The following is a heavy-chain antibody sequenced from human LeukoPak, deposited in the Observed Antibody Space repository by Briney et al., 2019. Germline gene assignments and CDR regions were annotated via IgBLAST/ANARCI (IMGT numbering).Heavy chain of an antibody. J-gene: IGHJ4*02. Sequence: GGSLRLSCAASGFTFSDYYMSWIRQAPGQGLEWVAYISHSSGFTNYADSVKGRFAISRDNAENALYLQMNSLRAEDTAVYYCARDYYDTTGYYYFDYWGQGTLVTVSS. CDR1: GFTFSDYY. CDR3: ARDYYDTTGYYYFDY. D-gene: IGHD3-22*01. V-gene: IGHV3-11*05. CDR2: ISHSSGFT.